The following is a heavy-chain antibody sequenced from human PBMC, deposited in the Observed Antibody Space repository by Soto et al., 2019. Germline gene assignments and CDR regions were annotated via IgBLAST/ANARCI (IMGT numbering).Heavy chain of an antibody. J-gene: IGHJ4*02. Sequence: HPGGSLRLSCAASGFSFGGYAVTWVRQAPGKGLEWVSAISGGGGSTYYADSVKGRFTISRDNSKNTVYLQMDSLRAGDTALYYCAKTESFNGYYNAFDYWGQGARVTVYS. CDR3: AKTESFNGYYNAFDY. V-gene: IGHV3-23*01. D-gene: IGHD3-9*01. CDR1: GFSFGGYA. CDR2: ISGGGGST.